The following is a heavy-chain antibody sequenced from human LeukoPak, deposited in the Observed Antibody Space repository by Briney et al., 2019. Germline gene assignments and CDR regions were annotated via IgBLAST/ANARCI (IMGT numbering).Heavy chain of an antibody. CDR3: ARGEARFDY. CDR1: GFTFSTFA. V-gene: IGHV3-23*01. J-gene: IGHJ4*02. Sequence: GGSLRLSCAASGFTFSTFAMIWVRQPPGKGLEWVSSIFPSGGEIHYADSVRGRFTISRDNSKSTLSLQMNSLRAEDTAVYYCARGEARFDYWGQGTLVTVSS. CDR2: IFPSGGEI.